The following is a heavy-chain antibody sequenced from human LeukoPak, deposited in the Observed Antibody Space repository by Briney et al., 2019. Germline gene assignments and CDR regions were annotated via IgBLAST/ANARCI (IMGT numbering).Heavy chain of an antibody. CDR2: TSGSGGST. CDR1: GFTFSSYA. CDR3: AKVRGYSYGPFDY. J-gene: IGHJ4*02. D-gene: IGHD5-18*01. V-gene: IGHV3-23*01. Sequence: AGGSLRLSCAASGFTFSSYAMSWVRQAPGKGLEWVSATSGSGGSTYYADSVKGRFTISRDNSKSTLYLQMNSLRAEDTAVYYCAKVRGYSYGPFDYWGQGTLVTVSS.